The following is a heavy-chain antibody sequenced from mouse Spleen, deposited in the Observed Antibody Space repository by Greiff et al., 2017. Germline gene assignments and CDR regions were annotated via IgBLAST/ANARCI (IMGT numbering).Heavy chain of an antibody. J-gene: IGHJ3*01. Sequence: EVKLVESGGGLVKPGGSLKLSCAASGFTFSSYAMSWVRQTPEKRLEWVATISSGGSYTYYPDSVKGRFTISRDNAKNTLYLQMSSLRSEDTAMYYCARHVSYGYDAWFAYWGQGTLVTVSA. V-gene: IGHV5-9-3*01. CDR1: GFTFSSYA. D-gene: IGHD2-2*01. CDR2: ISSGGSYT. CDR3: ARHVSYGYDAWFAY.